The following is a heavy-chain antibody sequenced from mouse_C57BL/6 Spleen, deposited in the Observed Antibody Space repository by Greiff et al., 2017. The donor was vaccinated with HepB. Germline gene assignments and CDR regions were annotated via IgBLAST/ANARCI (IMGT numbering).Heavy chain of an antibody. CDR3: TPHYYGSSYRYFDV. CDR1: GFNIKDYY. D-gene: IGHD1-1*01. J-gene: IGHJ1*03. Sequence: EVQLQQSGAELVRPGASVKLSCTASGFNIKDYYMHWVKQRPEQGLEWIGRIDPEDGDTEYAPKFQGKATMTADTSSNTAYLQLSSLTSEDTAVYYCTPHYYGSSYRYFDVWGTGTTVTVSS. V-gene: IGHV14-1*01. CDR2: IDPEDGDT.